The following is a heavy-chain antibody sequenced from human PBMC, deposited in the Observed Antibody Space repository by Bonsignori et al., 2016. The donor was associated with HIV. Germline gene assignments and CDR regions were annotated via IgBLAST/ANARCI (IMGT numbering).Heavy chain of an antibody. CDR1: EIGFSNYG. J-gene: IGHJ4*02. CDR3: ARALWEYDILTGLQF. V-gene: IGHV3-30*03. CDR2: ISYDGGDK. D-gene: IGHD3-9*01. Sequence: GESLKISCAASEIGFSNYGMHWARQAPGKGLEWVAVISYDGGDKYYADSVKGRFIISRDNSKNTLHLQMNSLRPEDTAIYYCARALWEYDILTGLQFWGQGTLVTVSS.